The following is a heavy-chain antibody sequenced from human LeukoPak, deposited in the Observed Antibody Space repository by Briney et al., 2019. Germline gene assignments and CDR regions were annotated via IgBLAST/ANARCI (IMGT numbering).Heavy chain of an antibody. J-gene: IGHJ4*02. V-gene: IGHV1-2*04. CDR3: AREGPYSSSWYYFDY. CDR2: INPNSGGT. D-gene: IGHD6-13*01. Sequence: GASVKVSCKASGGTFSSYAISWVRQAPGQGLEWMGWINPNSGGTNYAQKFQGWVTMTRDTSISTAYMELSRLRSDDTAVYYCAREGPYSSSWYYFDYWGQGTLVTVSS. CDR1: GGTFSSYA.